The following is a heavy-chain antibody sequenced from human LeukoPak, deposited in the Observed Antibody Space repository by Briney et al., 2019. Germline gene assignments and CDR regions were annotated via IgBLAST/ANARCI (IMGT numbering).Heavy chain of an antibody. CDR2: IFYSGST. J-gene: IGHJ4*02. D-gene: IGHD3-22*01. CDR3: ARDQYYYDSSGYYAYYFDY. Sequence: SETLSLTCTVSGGSISSYCWSWIRQPPGKGLEWIGYIFYSGSTNYNPSLKSRVTISVDTSKNQFSLKLSSVTAADTAVYYCARDQYYYDSSGYYAYYFDYWGQGTLVTVSS. V-gene: IGHV4-59*01. CDR1: GGSISSYC.